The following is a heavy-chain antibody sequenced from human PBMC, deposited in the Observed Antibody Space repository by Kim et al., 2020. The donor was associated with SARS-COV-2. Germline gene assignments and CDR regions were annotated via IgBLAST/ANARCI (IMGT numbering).Heavy chain of an antibody. CDR1: GGSISSYY. CDR2: IYYSGST. Sequence: SETLSLTCTVSGGSISSYYWSWIRQPPGKGLEWIGYIYYSGSTNYNPSLKSRVTISVDTSKNQFSLKLSSVTAADTAVYYCARVKLEWLPFQWGQGTLVTVSS. V-gene: IGHV4-59*13. J-gene: IGHJ4*02. D-gene: IGHD3-3*01. CDR3: ARVKLEWLPFQ.